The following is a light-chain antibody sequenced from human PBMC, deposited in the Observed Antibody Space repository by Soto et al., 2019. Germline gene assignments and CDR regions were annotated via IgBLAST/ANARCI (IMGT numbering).Light chain of an antibody. J-gene: IGLJ1*01. CDR3: ISYTDRQSYL. CDR1: SSDIGSYNH. CDR2: AVS. Sequence: QSALTQPASVSGSPGQSSTISFSGTSSDIGSYNHVAWCQQFPGKSPKLMIYAVSDRPSGVSDRFSGSKSGITASLTISGLQTEDEADYYCISYTDRQSYLFGTGTKVTVL. V-gene: IGLV2-14*03.